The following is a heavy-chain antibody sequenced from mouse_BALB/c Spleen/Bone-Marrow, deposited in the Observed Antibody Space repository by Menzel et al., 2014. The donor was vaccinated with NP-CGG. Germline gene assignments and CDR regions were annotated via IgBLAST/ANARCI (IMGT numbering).Heavy chain of an antibody. D-gene: IGHD1-1*01. CDR1: GFSLFSYG. V-gene: IGHV2-2*02. CDR3: ARMDFYGGY. Sequence: VQLVESGPGQVQPSQRLSITCTVSGFSLFSYGVHWVRQSPGKGLEWLGVIWGGGNTDYNTAFISRLTISKDNSKSLVFFRMNSLQTNDTAIYYCARMDFYGGYWGQGTTLTVSS. J-gene: IGHJ2*01. CDR2: IWGGGNT.